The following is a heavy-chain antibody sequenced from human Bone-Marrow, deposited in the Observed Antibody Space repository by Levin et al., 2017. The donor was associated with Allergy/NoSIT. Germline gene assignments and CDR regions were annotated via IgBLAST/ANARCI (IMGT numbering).Heavy chain of an antibody. J-gene: IGHJ6*03. CDR3: ARRGFVVVPAAKDLPDYYYYYYMDV. Sequence: GSLRLSCTVSGGSISTYYWSWIRQPPGKGLEWIGYIYYSGSTSYNPSLKSRVTISVDTSKNQFSLKLNSVTAADTAVYYCARRGFVVVPAAKDLPDYYYYYYMDVWGKGTTVTVSS. D-gene: IGHD2-2*01. V-gene: IGHV4-59*08. CDR2: IYYSGST. CDR1: GGSISTYY.